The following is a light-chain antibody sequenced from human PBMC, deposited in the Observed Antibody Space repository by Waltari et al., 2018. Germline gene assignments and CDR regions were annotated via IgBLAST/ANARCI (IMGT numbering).Light chain of an antibody. CDR3: SSYRSSNTLE. V-gene: IGLV2-14*01. CDR1: SSDAGGYDY. Sequence: QSALTQPASVSGSPGQSITISCTGTSSDAGGYDYVSWSQQPPAKAPQLMIYEVSYRPSGVSKSFSGSKSGNTASLTISGLQAEDEADYYCSSYRSSNTLEFGGGTKLTVL. CDR2: EVS. J-gene: IGLJ3*02.